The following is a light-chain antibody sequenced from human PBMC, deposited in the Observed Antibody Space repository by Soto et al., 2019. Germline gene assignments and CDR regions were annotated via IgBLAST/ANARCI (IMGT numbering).Light chain of an antibody. V-gene: IGKV3-15*01. J-gene: IGKJ4*01. Sequence: EIVMTQSPVTLSLSPGDTATLSCRASQTITSNLAWYQQKPGQPPRLLIYGASTRATGIPARFSGSGSGPEFTLTITNLQSEDFAVYYCQQYSSWVTFGGGTQLEI. CDR3: QQYSSWVT. CDR2: GAS. CDR1: QTITSN.